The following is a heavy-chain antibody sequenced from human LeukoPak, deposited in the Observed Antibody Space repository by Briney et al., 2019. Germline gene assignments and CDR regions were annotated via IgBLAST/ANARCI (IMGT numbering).Heavy chain of an antibody. D-gene: IGHD2/OR15-2a*01. Sequence: GGSLRLSCVASGFTFSGSSMTWVRQAPGKGPESISNIAIVGGPTLYADSVKGPFTISTDTSRSLLYLYINRLRAPDTALYYSSKAAPYFLDHWGQGALVTVS. CDR3: SKAAPYFLDH. CDR2: IAIVGGPT. V-gene: IGHV3-23*01. J-gene: IGHJ5*02. CDR1: GFTFSGSS.